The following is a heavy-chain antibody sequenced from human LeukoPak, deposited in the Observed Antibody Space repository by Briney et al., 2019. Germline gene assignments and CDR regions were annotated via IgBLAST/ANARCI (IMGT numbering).Heavy chain of an antibody. CDR3: ARGTLYSGWSYYLDY. V-gene: IGHV4-34*01. CDR1: GGSFTTYY. Sequence: SETLSLTCAVYGGSFTTYYWSWIRQPPGKGLEWIGEINHNEFTNYNPSLKSRVTIAVDTSKNQFSLKLISVTAADTAVYYCARGTLYSGWSYYLDYWGQGTLVTVSS. CDR2: INHNEFT. D-gene: IGHD6-19*01. J-gene: IGHJ4*02.